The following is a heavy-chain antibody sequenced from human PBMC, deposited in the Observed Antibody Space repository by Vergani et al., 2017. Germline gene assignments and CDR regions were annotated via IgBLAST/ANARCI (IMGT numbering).Heavy chain of an antibody. J-gene: IGHJ3*02. Sequence: QVQLQESGPGLVKPSQTLSLTCTVSGGSISSGSYYWSWIRQPAGKGLEWIGRIYTSGSTNYNPSLKIRVTMSVDTSKNQFSLKLSSVTAADTDVYYCVGVVPAANDAFNIWGQGTMVTVSS. CDR3: VGVVPAANDAFNI. D-gene: IGHD2-2*01. V-gene: IGHV4-61*02. CDR2: IYTSGST. CDR1: GGSISSGSYY.